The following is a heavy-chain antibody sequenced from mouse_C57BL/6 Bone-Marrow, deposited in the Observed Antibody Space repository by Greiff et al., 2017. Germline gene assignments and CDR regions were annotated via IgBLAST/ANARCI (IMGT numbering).Heavy chain of an antibody. CDR2: IDPSDSYT. J-gene: IGHJ1*03. Sequence: QVQLQQPGAELVMPGASVKLSCKASGYTFTSYWMHWVKQRPGQGLEWIGEIDPSDSYTNYNQKFKGKSTLTVDKSSSTAYMQLSSLTSEDSAVYDCVREGGRDSNYFWYFEVWGTGTTVTVA. V-gene: IGHV1-69*01. D-gene: IGHD2-5*01. CDR3: VREGGRDSNYFWYFEV. CDR1: GYTFTSYW.